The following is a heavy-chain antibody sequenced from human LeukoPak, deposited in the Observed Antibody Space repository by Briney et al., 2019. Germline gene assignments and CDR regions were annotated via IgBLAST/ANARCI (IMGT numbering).Heavy chain of an antibody. CDR2: INANSGGT. D-gene: IGHD5-24*01. CDR1: GYTFNGFY. Sequence: SVKVSCQAAGYTFNGFYLHWVRQAPGQGLEWMGWINANSGGTNYAQKFQGRVTMTRDTSISTAYMELSRLRSDDTAVYYCARWMATVNTPDYWGQGTLVTVFS. CDR3: ARWMATVNTPDY. J-gene: IGHJ4*02. V-gene: IGHV1-2*02.